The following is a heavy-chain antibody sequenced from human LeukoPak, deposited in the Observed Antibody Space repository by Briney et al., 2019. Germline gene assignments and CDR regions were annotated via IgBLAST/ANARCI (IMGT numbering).Heavy chain of an antibody. V-gene: IGHV3-30*18. CDR2: ISYDGSNK. D-gene: IGHD6-19*01. Sequence: GGSLRLSCAASGFTFCSYGMHWVRQAPGKGLEWVAVISYDGSNKYYADSVKGRFTISRDNSKNTLYLQMNSLRAEDTAVYYCAKEYSSGWYYYYYGMDVWGQGTTVTVSS. CDR1: GFTFCSYG. CDR3: AKEYSSGWYYYYYGMDV. J-gene: IGHJ6*02.